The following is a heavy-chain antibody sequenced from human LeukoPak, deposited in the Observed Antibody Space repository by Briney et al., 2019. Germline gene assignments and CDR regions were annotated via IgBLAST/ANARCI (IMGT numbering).Heavy chain of an antibody. CDR3: ARVGWLRRQYYFDY. J-gene: IGHJ4*02. V-gene: IGHV3-53*01. D-gene: IGHD5-12*01. CDR2: IYSGGST. CDR1: GFTVSSNY. Sequence: GGSLRLSCAASGFTVSSNYMSWVRQAPGKGLEWVSVIYSGGSTYYADSVKGRFTISRDNSKNTLYLQMNSLRAEDTAVYYCARVGWLRRQYYFDYWGQGTLVTVSS.